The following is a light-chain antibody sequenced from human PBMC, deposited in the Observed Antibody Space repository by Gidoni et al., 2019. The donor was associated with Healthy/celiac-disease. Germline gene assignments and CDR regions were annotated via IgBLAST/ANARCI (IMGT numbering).Light chain of an antibody. CDR3: AAWDDSLNGVV. J-gene: IGLJ2*01. CDR2: SNN. CDR1: SSNIGSNT. Sequence: QSVLTQPPSASGTPGQRVTISCSGSSSNIGSNTVKWYHQLPGTAPNLLIYSNNQRPSGVPDRFSGSKSGTSASLAISGLQSEDEADYYCAAWDDSLNGVVFGGGTKLTVL. V-gene: IGLV1-44*01.